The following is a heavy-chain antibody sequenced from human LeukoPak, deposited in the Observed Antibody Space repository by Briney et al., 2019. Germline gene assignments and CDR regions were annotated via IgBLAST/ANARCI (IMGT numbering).Heavy chain of an antibody. V-gene: IGHV3-11*01. CDR1: GFTFSDYY. J-gene: IGHJ6*02. D-gene: IGHD2/OR15-2a*01. Sequence: GGSLRLSCAASGFTFSDYYMSWIRQAPGKGLEWVSYISSSGSTIYYADSVKGRFTISRDNAKNSLYLQMNSLRAEDTAVYYCARAKVQDFNYYYGMDVWGQGTTVTVSS. CDR3: ARAKVQDFNYYYGMDV. CDR2: ISSSGSTI.